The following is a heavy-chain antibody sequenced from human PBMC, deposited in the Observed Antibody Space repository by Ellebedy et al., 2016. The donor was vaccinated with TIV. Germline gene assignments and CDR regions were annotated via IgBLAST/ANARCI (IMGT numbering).Heavy chain of an antibody. D-gene: IGHD1-26*01. V-gene: IGHV3-30-3*01. CDR3: ARGEETNGMGYFDY. CDR2: ISYDGNNK. CDR1: GFTFSSYA. Sequence: PGGSLRLSCAASGFTFSSYAMHWVRQAPGPGLEWVAVISYDGNNKYYADSVKGRFTISRDNSKNTLYLQMNSLRAEDTAVYYCARGEETNGMGYFDYWGQGTLVTVSS. J-gene: IGHJ4*02.